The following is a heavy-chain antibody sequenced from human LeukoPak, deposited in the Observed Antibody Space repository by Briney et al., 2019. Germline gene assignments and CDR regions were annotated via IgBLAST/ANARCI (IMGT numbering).Heavy chain of an antibody. CDR1: GFTFSSYA. CDR3: AKYERNDFRKEFDS. J-gene: IGHJ4*02. V-gene: IGHV3-30-3*02. D-gene: IGHD1-1*01. CDR2: ISYDGSNK. Sequence: GGSLRLSCAASGFTFSSYAMHWVRQAPGKGLEWVAVISYDGSNKYYADSVKGRFTISRDNSKNTLYLQMNSLRAEDAAVYYCAKYERNDFRKEFDSWGQGTLVTVPS.